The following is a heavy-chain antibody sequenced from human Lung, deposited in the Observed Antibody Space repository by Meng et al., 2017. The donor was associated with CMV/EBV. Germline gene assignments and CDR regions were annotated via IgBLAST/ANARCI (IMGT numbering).Heavy chain of an antibody. CDR2: ITSSSSYI. CDR1: GFTYSRYS. CDR3: ARDSGAYYDSSGFHF. V-gene: IGHV3-21*01. Sequence: GGSLRLXXAASGFTYSRYSMNWVRQAPGKGLEWVSSITSSSSYIYYADSVKGRFTTSRDNARNSLYLQMTSLRAEDTAVYYCARDSGAYYDSSGFHFGGQGTLVXVSS. J-gene: IGHJ4*02. D-gene: IGHD3-22*01.